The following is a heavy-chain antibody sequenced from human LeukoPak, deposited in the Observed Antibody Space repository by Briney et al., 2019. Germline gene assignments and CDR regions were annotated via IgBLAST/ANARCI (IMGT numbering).Heavy chain of an antibody. J-gene: IGHJ4*02. CDR2: ISGSGGST. CDR1: GFTFSSYA. CDR3: AKGKYSSSSDQTFDY. V-gene: IGHV3-23*01. D-gene: IGHD6-6*01. Sequence: GGSLRLSCAASGFTFSSYAMSWVRQAPGKGLEWVSAISGSGGSTYYADSVKGRYTISRDNSKNTLYLQMNSLRAEDTAVYYCAKGKYSSSSDQTFDYWGQGTLVTVSS.